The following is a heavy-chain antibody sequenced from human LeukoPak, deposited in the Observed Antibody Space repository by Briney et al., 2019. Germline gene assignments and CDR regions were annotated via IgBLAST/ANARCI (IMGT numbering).Heavy chain of an antibody. J-gene: IGHJ4*02. CDR3: AKDGQSFNSMWDYLDS. CDR2: IGGGDT. V-gene: IGHV3-23*01. CDR1: GFIFMNYA. D-gene: IGHD1-26*01. Sequence: GGSLRLSCTASGFIFMNYAMSWVRQAPGQGLEWISGIGGGDTHYADSVKGRFTISRDDSKNTVDLQMSSLRAEDTAVYYCAKDGQSFNSMWDYLDSWGQGTLVTVSS.